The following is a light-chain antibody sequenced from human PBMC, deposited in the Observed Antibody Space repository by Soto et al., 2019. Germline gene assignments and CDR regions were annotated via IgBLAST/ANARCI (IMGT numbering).Light chain of an antibody. Sequence: QSALTQPPSASGSPGQSVTISCTGTSSDVVGYNYVSWYQQYPGRAPKLMIYEVTKRPSGVPDRFSGSKSGNTASLTVSGLQAEDEADYYCTSSETNTNSHFVVGGGTQLTV. V-gene: IGLV2-8*01. CDR1: SSDVVGYNY. J-gene: IGLJ7*01. CDR2: EVT. CDR3: TSSETNTNSHFV.